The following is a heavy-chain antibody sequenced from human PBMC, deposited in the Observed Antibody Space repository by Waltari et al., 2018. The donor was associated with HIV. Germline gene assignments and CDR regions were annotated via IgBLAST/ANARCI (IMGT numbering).Heavy chain of an antibody. Sequence: EVQLLESGGGLVQPGGSLRLSCAASGLPFSSFAITWVRQAPGKGLEWVSSISGSGGSTYYADSVKGRFTISRDNSKNTLYLQMSSLRAEDTAVYYCAKGSGTTVANWYFDLWGRGTLVTVSS. CDR1: GLPFSSFA. CDR2: ISGSGGST. CDR3: AKGSGTTVANWYFDL. J-gene: IGHJ2*01. V-gene: IGHV3-23*01. D-gene: IGHD4-17*01.